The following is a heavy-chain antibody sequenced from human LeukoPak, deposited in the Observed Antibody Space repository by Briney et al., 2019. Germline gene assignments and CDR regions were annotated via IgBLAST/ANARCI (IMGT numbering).Heavy chain of an antibody. CDR2: ISWDGTT. V-gene: IGHV3-43*01. CDR1: GFIFEDYT. D-gene: IGHD3-22*01. J-gene: IGHJ4*02. CDR3: VKDLSYESSGSFFDF. Sequence: GGSLRFSCAASGFIFEDYTMHWVRQAPGKTLECVSLISWDGTTYYADSVKGRFTISRDNSKDSLSLQMDTLRSEDTAFYYCVKDLSYESSGSFFDFWGQGTLVTVS.